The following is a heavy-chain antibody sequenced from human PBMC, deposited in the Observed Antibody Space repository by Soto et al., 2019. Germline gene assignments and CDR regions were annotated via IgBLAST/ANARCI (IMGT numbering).Heavy chain of an antibody. V-gene: IGHV4-34*01. CDR3: ARAGKGIRSFPFDY. D-gene: IGHD3-10*01. CDR1: GGSFSGYY. Sequence: QVQLQQWGAGLLKPSETLSLTCAVYGGSFSGYYWSWIRQPPGKGLEWIGEINHSGSTNYNPSLKSRVTISVDRSKNQFSLKLSSVTAADTAVYYCARAGKGIRSFPFDYWGQGTLVTVSS. J-gene: IGHJ4*02. CDR2: INHSGST.